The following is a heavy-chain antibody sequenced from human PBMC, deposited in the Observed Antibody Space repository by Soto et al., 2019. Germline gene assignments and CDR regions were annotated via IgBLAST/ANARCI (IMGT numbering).Heavy chain of an antibody. V-gene: IGHV4-39*01. CDR3: ARHLYSGDSIGSCGS. CDR1: DVSIGRSNYF. Sequence: QLQLQESGPGLVKPSATLSLTCTVSDVSIGRSNYFWGWIRQPPGKGLEWIGNIFYSGNTHYKPSIQSRVTISLDTSNHHLSLRVRSVTAAATAVYYCARHLYSGDSIGSCGSWGPGALVIVSS. J-gene: IGHJ5*02. D-gene: IGHD6-19*01. CDR2: IFYSGNT.